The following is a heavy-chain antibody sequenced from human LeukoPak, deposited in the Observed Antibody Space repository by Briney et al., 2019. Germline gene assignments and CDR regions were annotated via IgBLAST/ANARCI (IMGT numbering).Heavy chain of an antibody. D-gene: IGHD1-26*01. J-gene: IGHJ4*02. V-gene: IGHV4-61*02. CDR3: ASLYSGSYSFDY. CDR2: IYTSGTT. Sequence: SETLSLTCTVSGGSISSGTYDWSWIRQPAGKRLEWIGRIYTSGTTNYNPSLKSRVTISVDTSKNQFSLKLSSVTAADTAVYYCASLYSGSYSFDYWGQGTLVTVSS. CDR1: GGSISSGTYD.